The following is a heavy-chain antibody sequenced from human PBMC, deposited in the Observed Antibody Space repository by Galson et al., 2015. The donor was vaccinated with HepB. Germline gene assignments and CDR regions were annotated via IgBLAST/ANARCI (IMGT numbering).Heavy chain of an antibody. D-gene: IGHD5-24*01. V-gene: IGHV1-69*13. CDR2: IIPIFGTA. Sequence: SVKVSCKASGGTFSSYAISWVRQAPGQGLEWMGGIIPIFGTANYAQKFQGRVTITADESTSTAYMELSSLRSEDTAVYYCASPMRGGYRHYYYYYGMDVWGQGTTVTVSS. CDR3: ASPMRGGYRHYYYYYGMDV. J-gene: IGHJ6*02. CDR1: GGTFSSYA.